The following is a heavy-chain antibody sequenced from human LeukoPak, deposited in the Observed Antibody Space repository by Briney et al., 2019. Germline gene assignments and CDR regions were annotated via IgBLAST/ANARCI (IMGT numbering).Heavy chain of an antibody. CDR3: ARGPRYSSTN. D-gene: IGHD6-13*01. CDR2: MNPNSGNT. V-gene: IGHV1-8*02. CDR1: GYTFTGYY. J-gene: IGHJ4*02. Sequence: GASVKVSCKASGYTFTGYYMHWVRQAPGQGLEWMGWMNPNSGNTGYAQKFQGRVTMTRNTSISTAYMELSSLRSEDTAVYYCARGPRYSSTNWGQGTLVTVSS.